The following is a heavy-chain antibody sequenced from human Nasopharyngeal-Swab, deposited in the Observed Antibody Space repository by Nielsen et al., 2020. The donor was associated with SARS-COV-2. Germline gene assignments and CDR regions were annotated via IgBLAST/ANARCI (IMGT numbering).Heavy chain of an antibody. Sequence: GESLEISCAASGFIFSASAMHWVRQAPGKGLEWLGRIGDKAHNYATTYAASVKGRFTISRDDSKNTAFLQMDSLNTEDTALYYCTTDYYFDYWGQGTLVTVSS. J-gene: IGHJ4*02. CDR2: IGDKAHNYAT. D-gene: IGHD4/OR15-4a*01. CDR3: TTDYYFDY. CDR1: GFIFSASA. V-gene: IGHV3-73*01.